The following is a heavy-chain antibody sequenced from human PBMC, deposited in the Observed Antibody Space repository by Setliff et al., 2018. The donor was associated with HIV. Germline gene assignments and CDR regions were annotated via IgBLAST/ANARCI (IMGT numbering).Heavy chain of an antibody. CDR2: IRSKDNNYVT. J-gene: IGHJ4*02. CDR1: GLTVSDHF. CDR3: IRGPDYPYYFDY. Sequence: GGSLRLSCAASGLTVSDHFFDWVRQAPGKGLEWIGRIRSKDNNYVTTYAASVKGRFTISRDDSKSTAYLQMNSLKIEDTAVYYCIRGPDYPYYFDYWGQGTQVTVSS. D-gene: IGHD4-17*01. V-gene: IGHV3-73*01.